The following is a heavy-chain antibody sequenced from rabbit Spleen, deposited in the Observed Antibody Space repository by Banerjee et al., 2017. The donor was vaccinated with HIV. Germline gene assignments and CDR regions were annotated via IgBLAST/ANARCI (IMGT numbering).Heavy chain of an antibody. CDR3: ARDTGSSFSSYGMDL. D-gene: IGHD8-1*01. CDR1: GVSFSSNYY. V-gene: IGHV1S40*01. Sequence: QSLEESGGDLVKPRASLTLTCTASGVSFSSNYYMCWVRQAPGKGLEWIACIDTGSSGFTYFASWAKGRFTCSKTSSTTVTLQMTSLTAADTATYFCARDTGSSFSSYGMDLWGPGTLVTVS. J-gene: IGHJ6*01. CDR2: IDTGSSGFT.